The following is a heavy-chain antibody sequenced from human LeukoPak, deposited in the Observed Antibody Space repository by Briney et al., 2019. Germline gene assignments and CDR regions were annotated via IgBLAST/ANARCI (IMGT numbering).Heavy chain of an antibody. CDR3: ARGSITISGSIIRALDN. CDR1: GYTFTGYY. Sequence: ASVKVSCKASGYTFTGYYMHWVRQAPGQGLEWMGWINPNSGGTNYAQKFQGRVTMTRDTSISTAYMELSRLRSDDTAVYYCARGSITISGSIIRALDNWGQGTMVTVSS. CDR2: INPNSGGT. J-gene: IGHJ3*02. V-gene: IGHV1-2*02. D-gene: IGHD3-3*01.